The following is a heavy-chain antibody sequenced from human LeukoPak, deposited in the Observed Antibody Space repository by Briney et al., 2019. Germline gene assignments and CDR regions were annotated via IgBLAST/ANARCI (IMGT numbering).Heavy chain of an antibody. V-gene: IGHV1-2*02. CDR2: INPNSGGT. CDR3: AREALGGYDGDY. CDR1: GYTFTGYY. Sequence: GASVKVSCKASGYTFTGYYMDWVRQAPGQGLEWMGWINPNSGGTNYAQKFQGRVTMTRDTSISTAYMELSRLRSDGTAVYYCAREALGGYDGDYWGQGTLVTVSS. J-gene: IGHJ4*02. D-gene: IGHD5-12*01.